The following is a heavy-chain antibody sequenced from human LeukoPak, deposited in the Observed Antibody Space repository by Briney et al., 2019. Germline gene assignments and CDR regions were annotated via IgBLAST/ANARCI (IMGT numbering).Heavy chain of an antibody. V-gene: IGHV1-18*01. D-gene: IGHD4-17*01. J-gene: IGHJ1*01. Sequence: ASVKVSCKASGYTFTSYGISWVRQAPGQGLEWMGWISAYNGNTNYAQKLQGRVTMTTDTSTSTAYMELRSLRSDDTAVYYCASPDRTYGDYEYFQHWGQGTLVTVSS. CDR2: ISAYNGNT. CDR1: GYTFTSYG. CDR3: ASPDRTYGDYEYFQH.